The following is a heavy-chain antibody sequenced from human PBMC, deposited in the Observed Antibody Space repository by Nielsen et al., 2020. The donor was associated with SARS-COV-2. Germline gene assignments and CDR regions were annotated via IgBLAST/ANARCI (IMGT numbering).Heavy chain of an antibody. CDR2: ISGSGGRT. CDR1: GGSISSGGYY. D-gene: IGHD1-14*01. CDR3: AKIHRAGPTPEDKWS. V-gene: IGHV3-23*01. Sequence: ETLSLTCTVSGGSISSGGYYWSWVRQAPGKGLEWVSGISGSGGRTHYADSVKGRFTISRDNSKNTMYLQMNSLRAEDTAVYYCAKIHRAGPTPEDKWSWGQGTLVTVSS. J-gene: IGHJ5*02.